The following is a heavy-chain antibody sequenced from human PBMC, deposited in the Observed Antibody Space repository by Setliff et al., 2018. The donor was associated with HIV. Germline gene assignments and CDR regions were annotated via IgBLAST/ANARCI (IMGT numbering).Heavy chain of an antibody. V-gene: IGHV4-59*02. CDR3: AREGRWLEHPYGFAA. CDR2: VHSSGST. Sequence: SETLSLTCTVSGSSVTNNYWSWIRQAPGKGLEWLGYVHSSGSTNYNPSLKSRVTISVDTTKNQFSLKMASVTAADTAVYYCAREGRWLEHPYGFAAWGQGRLVTVSS. J-gene: IGHJ1*01. CDR1: GSSVTNNY. D-gene: IGHD3-10*01.